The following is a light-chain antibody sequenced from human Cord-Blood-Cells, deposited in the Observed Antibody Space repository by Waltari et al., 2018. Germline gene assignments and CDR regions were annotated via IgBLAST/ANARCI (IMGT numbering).Light chain of an antibody. CDR2: GKN. V-gene: IGLV3-19*01. J-gene: IGLJ1*01. Sequence: CQGDSLRSYYASWYQQKPGQAPVLVIYGKNNRPSGIPDRFSGSSSGNTASLTITGAQAEDEADYYCNSRDSSGNHYVFGTGTKVTVL. CDR1: SLRSYY. CDR3: NSRDSSGNHYV.